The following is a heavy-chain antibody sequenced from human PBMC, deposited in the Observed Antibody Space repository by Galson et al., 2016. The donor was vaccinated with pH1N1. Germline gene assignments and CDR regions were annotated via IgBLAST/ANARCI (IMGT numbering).Heavy chain of an antibody. CDR3: FGWPDDAWGTGNTFEV. D-gene: IGHD1-14*01. Sequence: SLRLSCAASGFTFSNTWMHWVRQAPGKGLEWVGRIKSKFHGGATDYAAPVQGRFTISRDDSENTPYLQMNSLKTEDTALYYCFGWPDDAWGTGNTFEVWGQGTMVSVSS. J-gene: IGHJ3*01. V-gene: IGHV3-15*01. CDR2: IKSKFHGGAT. CDR1: GFTFSNTW.